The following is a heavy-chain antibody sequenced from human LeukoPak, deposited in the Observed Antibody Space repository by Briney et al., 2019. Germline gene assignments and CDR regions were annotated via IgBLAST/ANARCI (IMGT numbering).Heavy chain of an antibody. V-gene: IGHV3-23*01. CDR1: GFTFSNYA. D-gene: IGHD6-13*01. CDR2: LSASGGTT. CDR3: ASVAAAGTGESDY. J-gene: IGHJ4*02. Sequence: GGSLRLSCAASGFTFSNYAISWVRQAPGKGLEWVSALSASGGTTYYADSVKGRFTISRDSSKNTLYLQMNSLRAEDTAVYYCASVAAAGTGESDYWGQGTLVTVSS.